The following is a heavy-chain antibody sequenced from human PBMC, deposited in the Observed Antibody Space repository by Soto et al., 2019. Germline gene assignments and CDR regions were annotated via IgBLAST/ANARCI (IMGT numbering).Heavy chain of an antibody. CDR3: ASHYSRGNYYSPINY. J-gene: IGHJ2*01. Sequence: TSETLSLTCTVSGDSMSDNTYHWDWIRQPPGKGLEWIGTIYYSGATHYNASLKSRVTISVDTSKNQFFLKLSFVTAADTAVYFCASHYSRGNYYSPINYGGRGAL. V-gene: IGHV4-39*01. CDR1: GDSMSDNTYH. CDR2: IYYSGAT. D-gene: IGHD3-10*01.